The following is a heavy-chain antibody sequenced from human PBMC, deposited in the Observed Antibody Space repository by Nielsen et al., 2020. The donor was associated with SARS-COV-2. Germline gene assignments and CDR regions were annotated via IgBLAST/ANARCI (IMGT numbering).Heavy chain of an antibody. J-gene: IGHJ4*02. CDR1: GFIFSNYA. CDR3: AKGDGGTYYFDY. Sequence: GESLKISCAASGFIFSNYAMGWVRQAPGKGLEWVSTIRGSGVYADSVKGRFTISRDNSKDTLYLQLNSLRADDTAVYYCAKGDGGTYYFDYWGQGTLVTVSS. D-gene: IGHD1-7*01. CDR2: IRGSGV. V-gene: IGHV3-23*01.